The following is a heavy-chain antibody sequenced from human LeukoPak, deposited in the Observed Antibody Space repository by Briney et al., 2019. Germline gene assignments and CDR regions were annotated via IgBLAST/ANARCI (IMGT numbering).Heavy chain of an antibody. V-gene: IGHV1-18*01. CDR2: ISAYNGNT. J-gene: IGHJ6*02. CDR3: ATPAPLRYFDWLLPHYYYYGMDV. CDR1: GYTFTSYG. D-gene: IGHD3-9*01. Sequence: ASVKVSCKASGYTFTSYGISWVRQAPGQGLEWMGWISAYNGNTNYAQKLQGRVTMTTDTSTSTAYMELRSLRSDDTAVYYCATPAPLRYFDWLLPHYYYYGMDVWGQGTLVTVSS.